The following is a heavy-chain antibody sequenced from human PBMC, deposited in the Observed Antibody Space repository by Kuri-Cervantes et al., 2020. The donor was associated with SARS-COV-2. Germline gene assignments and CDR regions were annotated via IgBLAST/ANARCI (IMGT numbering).Heavy chain of an antibody. CDR3: ARGYDSSGYPLDY. J-gene: IGHJ4*02. CDR1: GFTFSSYW. V-gene: IGHV3-74*01. D-gene: IGHD3-22*01. Sequence: GESLKISCAASGFTFSSYWMHWVRQAPGKGLVWVSRINSDGSSTSYADSVKGRFTISRDNAKNTLYLQMNSLRAEDTAVYYCARGYDSSGYPLDYWGQGTLVTVSS. CDR2: INSDGSST.